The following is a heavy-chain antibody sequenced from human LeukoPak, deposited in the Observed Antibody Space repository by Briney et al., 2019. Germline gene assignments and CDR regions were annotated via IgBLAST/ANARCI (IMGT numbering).Heavy chain of an antibody. V-gene: IGHV1-24*01. D-gene: IGHD4-17*01. CDR3: ATVHLDSSDAYGDYVDWFDP. Sequence: ASVKVSCKVSGYTLTELSMHWVRQAPGKGLEWMGGFDPEDGETIYAQKFQGRVTMTEDTSTDTAYMELSSLRSEDTAGYYCATVHLDSSDAYGDYVDWFDPWGQGTLVTVSS. CDR2: FDPEDGET. CDR1: GYTLTELS. J-gene: IGHJ5*02.